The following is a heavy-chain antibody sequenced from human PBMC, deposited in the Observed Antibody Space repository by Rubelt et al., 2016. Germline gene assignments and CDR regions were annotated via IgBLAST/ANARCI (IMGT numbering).Heavy chain of an antibody. CDR2: IYYSGST. V-gene: IGHV4-59*08. D-gene: IGHD6-13*01. J-gene: IGHJ4*02. CDR1: GGSISTYY. Sequence: QLQESGPGLVKPSETLSLTCTVSGGSISTYYWSWIRQPPGKGLEWIGYIYYSGSTNYNPSLKSRVTISVDTSKNQISLKLTSVTAADTDVYYCASSWYRFDYWGQGTRVTVSS. CDR3: ASSWYRFDY.